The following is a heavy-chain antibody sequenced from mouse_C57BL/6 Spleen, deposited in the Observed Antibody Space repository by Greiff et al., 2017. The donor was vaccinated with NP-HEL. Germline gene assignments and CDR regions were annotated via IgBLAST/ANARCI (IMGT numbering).Heavy chain of an antibody. D-gene: IGHD1-1*01. CDR2: IDPEDGDT. J-gene: IGHJ1*03. CDR3: TTCGIYYYCSGYFDV. CDR1: GFNIKDYY. Sequence: EVQLQQSGAELVRPGASVKLSCTASGFNIKDYYMHWVKQRPEQGLEWIGRIDPEDGDTEYAPKFQGKATLTADTSSNTAYLQLSSLTSEDTAVYYCTTCGIYYYCSGYFDVWGTGTTVTVSS. V-gene: IGHV14-1*01.